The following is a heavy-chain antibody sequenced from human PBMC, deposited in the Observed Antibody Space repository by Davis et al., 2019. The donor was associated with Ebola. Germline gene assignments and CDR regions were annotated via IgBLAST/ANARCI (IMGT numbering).Heavy chain of an antibody. CDR1: GFTFSSYE. CDR2: ISSSGSTI. Sequence: GESLKISCAASGFTFSSYEMNWVRQAPGKGLEWVSYISSSGSTIYYADSVKGRFTISRDNAKNSLYLQMNSLRAEDTAVYYCAGGVVPAAITAYYYYGMDVWGQGTTVTVSS. CDR3: AGGVVPAAITAYYYYGMDV. D-gene: IGHD2-2*02. V-gene: IGHV3-48*03. J-gene: IGHJ6*02.